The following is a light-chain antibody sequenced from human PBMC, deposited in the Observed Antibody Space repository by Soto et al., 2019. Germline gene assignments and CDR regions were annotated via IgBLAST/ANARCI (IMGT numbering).Light chain of an antibody. J-gene: IGLJ2*01. CDR3: CSYAGSSIVV. V-gene: IGLV2-23*02. CDR2: EVS. Sequence: QSALTQPASVSGSPGQSITISCTGSSSDVGNYNLVSWYQQHPGKAPKVMIYEVSKRPSGVSKRFSGSKSGNTASLTISGLQAEDEADYYCCSYAGSSIVVFGGGTKLTVL. CDR1: SSDVGNYNL.